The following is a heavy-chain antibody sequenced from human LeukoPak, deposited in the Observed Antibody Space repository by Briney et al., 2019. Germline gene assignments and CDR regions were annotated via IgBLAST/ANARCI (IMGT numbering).Heavy chain of an antibody. Sequence: PSETLSLTCTVSGGSVSSGSYYWSWIRQPPGQGLEWIGYISYSGSTKYNPSLKSRVTISLDTSNNQFSLKLSSVTAADTAVYYCARTLYNSGWYPFDYWGQGTLVTVSS. CDR3: ARTLYNSGWYPFDY. CDR2: ISYSGST. D-gene: IGHD6-19*01. CDR1: GGSVSSGSYY. J-gene: IGHJ4*02. V-gene: IGHV4-61*01.